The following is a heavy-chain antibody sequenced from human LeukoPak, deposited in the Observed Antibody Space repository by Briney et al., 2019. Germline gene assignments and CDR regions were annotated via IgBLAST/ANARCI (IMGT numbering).Heavy chain of an antibody. CDR1: GFTFSSYA. CDR2: ISGSGGST. V-gene: IGHV3-23*01. J-gene: IGHJ4*02. D-gene: IGHD3-16*01. Sequence: GGSLRLSCAASGFTFSSYAMSWVRQAPGKGLEWVSAISGSGGSTYYADSVKGRFTISRDNSKNTLYLQMNSLRAEVTAVYYCAKDMVRRPPIIMITFGGAYSKQLDYWGQGTLVTVSS. CDR3: AKDMVRRPPIIMITFGGAYSKQLDY.